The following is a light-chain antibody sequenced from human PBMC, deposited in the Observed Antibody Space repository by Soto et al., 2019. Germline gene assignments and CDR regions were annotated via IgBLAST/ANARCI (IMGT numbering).Light chain of an antibody. V-gene: IGLV2-14*01. CDR1: GNDGGGYNY. Sequence: SAFAQPASVSGSPGQSITISCTGTGNDGGGYNYVSWYQHYAGKAPKLMIYDVTNRPSGVSSRFSGSKSGYTASLTISGLQAEDEADYYCSSYTVRSTYVFGTGTKVTVL. J-gene: IGLJ1*01. CDR2: DVT. CDR3: SSYTVRSTYV.